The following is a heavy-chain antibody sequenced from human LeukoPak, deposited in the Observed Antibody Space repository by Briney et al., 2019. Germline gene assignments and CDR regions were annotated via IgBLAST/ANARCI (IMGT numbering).Heavy chain of an antibody. J-gene: IGHJ4*02. CDR3: VRDRCSSCHYFDC. V-gene: IGHV3-30-3*01. CDR2: ISYDGSNK. D-gene: IGHD2-2*01. Sequence: PGGSLRLSCAASGFTFSSYAMHWVRQAPGKGLESVAVISYDGSNKYYADSVKGRFTISRDTSKNTLYLHMNSLRADDTAMYYCVRDRCSSCHYFDCWGQGTLVTVSS. CDR1: GFTFSSYA.